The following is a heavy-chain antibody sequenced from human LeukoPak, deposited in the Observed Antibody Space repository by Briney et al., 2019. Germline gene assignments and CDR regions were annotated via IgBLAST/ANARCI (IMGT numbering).Heavy chain of an antibody. CDR1: GFTFSDFW. V-gene: IGHV3-53*01. J-gene: IGHJ4*02. CDR3: AKVGSLDY. D-gene: IGHD1-26*01. CDR2: IYSGVNT. Sequence: GGSLRLSCAGSGFTFSDFWMTWVRQAPGKGLEWVSVIYSGVNTYYADSVKGRFTISRDNSKNTLYLQMNSLRAEDTAVYYCAKVGSLDYWGQGTLVTVSS.